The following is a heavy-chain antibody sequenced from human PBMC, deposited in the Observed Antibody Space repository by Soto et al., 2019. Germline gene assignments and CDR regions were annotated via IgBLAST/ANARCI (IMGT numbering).Heavy chain of an antibody. CDR3: ARETLGYCSGGSCYNWFDP. V-gene: IGHV4-59*01. D-gene: IGHD2-15*01. J-gene: IGHJ5*02. Sequence: PSETLSLTCTVPGGSISSYYWSWIRQPPGKGLEWIGYIYYSGSTNYNPSLKSRVTISVDTSKNQFSLKLSSVTAADTAVYYCARETLGYCSGGSCYNWFDPWGQGTLVTVSS. CDR2: IYYSGST. CDR1: GGSISSYY.